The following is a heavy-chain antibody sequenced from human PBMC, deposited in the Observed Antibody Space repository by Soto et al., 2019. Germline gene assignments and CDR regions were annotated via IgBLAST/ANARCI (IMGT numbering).Heavy chain of an antibody. J-gene: IGHJ4*02. CDR1: GFTFSSYW. D-gene: IGHD1-26*01. V-gene: IGHV3-74*01. CDR3: ARGSGSYNIEDY. Sequence: GGSLRLSCAASGFTFSSYWMHWVRQAPGKGLVWVSRIKTDGTSTSYADSVKGRFIISRDNAKNTLYLQMDSLRVEDTAVYYCARGSGSYNIEDYWGQGTLVTVSS. CDR2: IKTDGTST.